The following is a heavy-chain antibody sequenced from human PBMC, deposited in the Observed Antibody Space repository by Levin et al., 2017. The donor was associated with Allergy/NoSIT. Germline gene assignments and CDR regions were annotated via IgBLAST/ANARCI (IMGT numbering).Heavy chain of an antibody. J-gene: IGHJ5*02. Sequence: NVSGPTLVKPTQTLTLTCTFSGFSLSTSGVGVGWIRQPPGKALEWLALIYWDDAERYSPSLQSRLTIAKDTSKKQVVLTMTNMDPADTATYYCARRTWQYYGRSGYPLFDPWGQGTLVTVSS. CDR3: ARRTWQYYGRSGYPLFDP. V-gene: IGHV2-5*02. CDR1: GFSLSTSGVG. D-gene: IGHD3-22*01. CDR2: IYWDDAE.